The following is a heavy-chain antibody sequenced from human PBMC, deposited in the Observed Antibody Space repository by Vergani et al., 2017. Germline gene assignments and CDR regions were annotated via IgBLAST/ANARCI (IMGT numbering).Heavy chain of an antibody. CDR3: ARSCSGGSCKYYYGMDV. CDR1: GFTFSSYW. D-gene: IGHD2-15*01. V-gene: IGHV3-74*02. Sequence: VQLVESGGGVVQPGRSLRLSCAASGFTFSSYWMHWVRQAPGKGLVWVSRINSDGSSTSYADSVKGRFTISRDNAKNTLYLQMNSLRAEDTAVYYCARSCSGGSCKYYYGMDVWGQGTTVTVSS. J-gene: IGHJ6*02. CDR2: INSDGSST.